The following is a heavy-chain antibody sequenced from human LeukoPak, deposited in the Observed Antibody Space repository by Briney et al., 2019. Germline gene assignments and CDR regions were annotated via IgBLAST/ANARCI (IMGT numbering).Heavy chain of an antibody. CDR1: GFTFSSYA. V-gene: IGHV3-30-3*01. CDR2: ISYDGSNK. Sequence: QAGRSLRLSCAASGFTFSSYAMHWVRQAPGKGLEWVAVISYDGSNKYYADSVKGRFTISRDNSKNTLYLQMNSLRAEDTAVYYCARDLDSSGWCDYWGQGTLVTVSS. D-gene: IGHD6-19*01. J-gene: IGHJ4*02. CDR3: ARDLDSSGWCDY.